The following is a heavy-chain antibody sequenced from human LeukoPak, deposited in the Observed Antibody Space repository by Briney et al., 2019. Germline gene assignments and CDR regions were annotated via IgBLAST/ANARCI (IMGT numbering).Heavy chain of an antibody. D-gene: IGHD3-10*01. V-gene: IGHV1-2*02. Sequence: ASVKVSCKASGYTFIGYYMHWVRQAPGQGLEWMGWINPNSGGTNYAQKFQGRVTMTRDTSISTAYMELSRLRSDDTAVYYCATALEAYGSGSYYNLNFDYWGQGTLVTVSS. CDR1: GYTFIGYY. J-gene: IGHJ4*02. CDR3: ATALEAYGSGSYYNLNFDY. CDR2: INPNSGGT.